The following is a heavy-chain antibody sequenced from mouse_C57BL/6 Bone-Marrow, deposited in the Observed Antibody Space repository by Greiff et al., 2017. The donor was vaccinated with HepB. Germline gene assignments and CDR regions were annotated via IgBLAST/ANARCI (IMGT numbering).Heavy chain of an antibody. Sequence: EVQLQQSGPELVKPGASVKISCKASGYSFTGYYMNWVKQSPEKSLEWIGEINPSTGGTTYNQKFKAKATLTVDKSSSTAYMQLKSLTSEDSAVYYCARGYSGGNWGQGTLVTVSA. CDR1: GYSFTGYY. CDR3: ARGYSGGN. D-gene: IGHD2-12*01. V-gene: IGHV1-42*01. CDR2: INPSTGGT. J-gene: IGHJ3*01.